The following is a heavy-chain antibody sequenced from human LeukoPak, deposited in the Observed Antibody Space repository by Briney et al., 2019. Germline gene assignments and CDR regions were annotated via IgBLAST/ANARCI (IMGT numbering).Heavy chain of an antibody. CDR2: IYYSGST. D-gene: IGHD3-22*01. Sequence: SETLSLTCTVSGGSISSYYWSWIRQPPGKGLEWIGYIYYSGSTNYNPSLKSRVTISVDTSKNQFSLRLSSVTAADTAVYYCARDYYDSSGYPLGWWFDPWGQGTLVTVSS. V-gene: IGHV4-59*01. J-gene: IGHJ5*02. CDR3: ARDYYDSSGYPLGWWFDP. CDR1: GGSISSYY.